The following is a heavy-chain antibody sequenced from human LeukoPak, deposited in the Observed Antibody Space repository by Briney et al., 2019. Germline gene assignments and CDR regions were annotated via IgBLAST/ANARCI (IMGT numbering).Heavy chain of an antibody. CDR2: IYYSGST. CDR3: ARDPPPFPDYYDGSGYSDYYYGMDV. V-gene: IGHV4-59*12. Sequence: SETLSLTCTVSGGSISSYYWSWIRQPPGKGLEWIGYIYYSGSTYYNPSLKSRVTISVDTSKNQFSLKLSSVTAADTAVYYCARDPPPFPDYYDGSGYSDYYYGMDVWGQGTTVTVSS. J-gene: IGHJ6*02. CDR1: GGSISSYY. D-gene: IGHD3-22*01.